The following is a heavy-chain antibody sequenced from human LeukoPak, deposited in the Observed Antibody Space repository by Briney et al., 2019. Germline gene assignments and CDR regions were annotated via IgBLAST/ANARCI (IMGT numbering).Heavy chain of an antibody. J-gene: IGHJ6*02. CDR1: GGSISGYY. CDR3: ARHDPVGHYRRGMDV. D-gene: IGHD3-16*02. Sequence: KSSETLSLTCAVSGGSISGYYWSWSRQSPEKGLEWIGYIYSTGTTIYNPSLRSRVTMSVDVSKNQISLDLTTLTAADTAIYYCARHDPVGHYRRGMDVWGQGTTVTVSS. CDR2: IYSTGTT. V-gene: IGHV4-59*08.